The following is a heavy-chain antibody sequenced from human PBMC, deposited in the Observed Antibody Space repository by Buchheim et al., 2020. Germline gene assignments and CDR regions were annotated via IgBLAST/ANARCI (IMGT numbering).Heavy chain of an antibody. CDR1: GGSVTSDSDS. D-gene: IGHD3-22*01. CDR2: VFHSGTT. Sequence: QVQLQESGPGLVKPSETLSLTCTVSGGSVTSDSDSWTWIRQPPGMGLERIGYVFHSGTTNNKPSVKTRLTKSVDTSKKQLSLKLRSVTAADTAVYYCARDRGYDSSGYYYNWFDPWGQGTL. J-gene: IGHJ5*02. V-gene: IGHV4-61*01. CDR3: ARDRGYDSSGYYYNWFDP.